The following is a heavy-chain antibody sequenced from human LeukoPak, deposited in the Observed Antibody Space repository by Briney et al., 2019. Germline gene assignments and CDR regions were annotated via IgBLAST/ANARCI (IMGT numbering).Heavy chain of an antibody. CDR3: AKDFAVAGPPYYFDY. Sequence: GALRLSCVASGFTFNNYAMSWVRQAPGRGLEWASSTAGSGISKDYADSVKGRFTISRDNSKNTLYLQMNSLRAEDTAVYYCAKDFAVAGPPYYFDYWGQGTLVTVSS. D-gene: IGHD6-19*01. J-gene: IGHJ4*02. CDR2: TAGSGISK. V-gene: IGHV3-23*01. CDR1: GFTFNNYA.